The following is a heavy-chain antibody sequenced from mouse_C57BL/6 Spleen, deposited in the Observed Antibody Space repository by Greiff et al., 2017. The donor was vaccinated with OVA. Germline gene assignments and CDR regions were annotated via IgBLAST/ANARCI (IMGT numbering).Heavy chain of an antibody. D-gene: IGHD2-4*01. CDR1: GYTFTSYW. V-gene: IGHV1-72*01. J-gene: IGHJ4*01. CDR2: IDPNSGGT. Sequence: QVQLQQSGAELVKPGASVKLSCKASGYTFTSYWMHWVKQRPGRGLEWIGRIDPNSGGTKYNEKFKSKATLTEDKPSSTAYMQLSSLTSEDSAVYYCARDPYDYDGGSYAMDYWGQGTSVTVSS. CDR3: ARDPYDYDGGSYAMDY.